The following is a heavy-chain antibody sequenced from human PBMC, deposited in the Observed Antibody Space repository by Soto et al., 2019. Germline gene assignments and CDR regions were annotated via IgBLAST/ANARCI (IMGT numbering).Heavy chain of an antibody. Sequence: ASVKVSCKASGYTFTIYGISCVRQSPLQGLEWMGWISAYNGNTNYAQKLRGRVTMTTDTSTSTAYMELRSLRSDDTAVYYCARDLPIFTIAARAFDYWGQGTLVTVSS. D-gene: IGHD6-6*01. J-gene: IGHJ4*02. V-gene: IGHV1-18*01. CDR1: GYTFTIYG. CDR3: ARDLPIFTIAARAFDY. CDR2: ISAYNGNT.